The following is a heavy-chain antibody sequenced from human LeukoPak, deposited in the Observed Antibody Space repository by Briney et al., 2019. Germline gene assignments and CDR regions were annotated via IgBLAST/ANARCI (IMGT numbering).Heavy chain of an antibody. Sequence: GRSLRLSCAASRFIFSNYAMHWVRQAPGKGLDWVAVISYHGSDQFYADSVKGRFTISRDYSKNTLFLQMNSLGTEDTAVYYCARQDCSGGSCYLDYWGQGTLVTVSS. CDR1: RFIFSNYA. V-gene: IGHV3-30*04. D-gene: IGHD2-15*01. CDR3: ARQDCSGGSCYLDY. CDR2: ISYHGSDQ. J-gene: IGHJ4*02.